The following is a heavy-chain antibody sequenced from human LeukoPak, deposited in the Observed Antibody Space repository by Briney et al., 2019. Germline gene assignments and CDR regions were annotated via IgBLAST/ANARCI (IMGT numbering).Heavy chain of an antibody. CDR2: IKSETDGGTA. Sequence: GGSLRLSCGASELTLSDAWMYWVRQAPGKGLECIGHIKSETDGGTADYIAPVKGRFTISSDDSTNTLFLQMSSLKTEDTAVYYCATLYRTDPWGQGTLVTVSS. CDR3: ATLYRTDP. V-gene: IGHV3-15*01. D-gene: IGHD4-11*01. J-gene: IGHJ5*02. CDR1: ELTLSDAW.